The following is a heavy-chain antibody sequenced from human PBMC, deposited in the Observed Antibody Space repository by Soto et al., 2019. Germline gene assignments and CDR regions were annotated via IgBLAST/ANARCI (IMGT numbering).Heavy chain of an antibody. D-gene: IGHD5-18*01. CDR3: AHKLDTVDWYGP. CDR2: IYWNDDK. Sequence: QITLKESGPPLVKSTQTLTVTCSFSGFSLRNGGVGVGWIRQPPGKALEWVALIYWNDDKRYSPFLKNKLTLIKDTFKDQVVLTMTNVDPVDTATYYCAHKLDTVDWYGPWGQGILVTVSS. CDR1: GFSLRNGGVG. V-gene: IGHV2-5*01. J-gene: IGHJ5*02.